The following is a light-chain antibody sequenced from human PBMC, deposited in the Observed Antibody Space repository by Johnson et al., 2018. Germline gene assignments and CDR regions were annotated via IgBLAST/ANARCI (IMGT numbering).Light chain of an antibody. Sequence: QSVLTQPPSVSAAPGQKVTISCSGSSSNIGNNYVSWYQQLPGTAPKLLIYENNKRPSGIPDRFSGSKSGTSATLGITVLQTGDEAEYYCGTWDSSLSAGNVFGTGTKVTVL. CDR1: SSNIGNNY. CDR3: GTWDSSLSAGNV. V-gene: IGLV1-51*02. CDR2: ENN. J-gene: IGLJ1*01.